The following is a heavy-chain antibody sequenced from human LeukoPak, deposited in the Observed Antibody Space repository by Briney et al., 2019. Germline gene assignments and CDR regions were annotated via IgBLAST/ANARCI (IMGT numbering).Heavy chain of an antibody. CDR2: IKQDGSEK. J-gene: IGHJ4*02. Sequence: GGSLRLSCAASGFTFRSYWMSWVRQAPGKGLEWVANIKQDGSEKYYVDSVKSRFTISRDNAKNSLYLQMNSLRAEDTAVYYCATLAVADPFDYWGQGTLVTVSS. CDR3: ATLAVADPFDY. V-gene: IGHV3-7*01. CDR1: GFTFRSYW. D-gene: IGHD6-19*01.